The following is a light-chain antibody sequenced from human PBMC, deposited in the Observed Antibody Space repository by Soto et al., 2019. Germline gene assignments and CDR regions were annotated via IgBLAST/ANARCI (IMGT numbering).Light chain of an antibody. Sequence: IPMTQSPSTLSASVGDRVTITCRASQSISNWLAWYQQKPGKAPKRLIYKTSNLESGVPSRFSGSESGADFALTISILQPDDFAPCSLHQSQRLSLTFGGG. CDR1: QSISNW. V-gene: IGKV1-5*03. J-gene: IGKJ4*01. CDR3: HQSQRLSLT. CDR2: KTS.